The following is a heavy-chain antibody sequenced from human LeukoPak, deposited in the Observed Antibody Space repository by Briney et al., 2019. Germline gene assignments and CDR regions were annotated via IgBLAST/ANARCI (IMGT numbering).Heavy chain of an antibody. J-gene: IGHJ6*03. Sequence: GRSLRLSCAASGFTFSSYAMHWVRQAPGKGLEWVAVISYDGSNKYYADSVKGRFTISRDNSKNTLYLQMNSLRAEDTAVYYCARKGIVVVPAAREDYYYYYMDVWGKGTTVTVSS. CDR3: ARKGIVVVPAAREDYYYYYMDV. CDR2: ISYDGSNK. V-gene: IGHV3-30*04. CDR1: GFTFSSYA. D-gene: IGHD2-2*01.